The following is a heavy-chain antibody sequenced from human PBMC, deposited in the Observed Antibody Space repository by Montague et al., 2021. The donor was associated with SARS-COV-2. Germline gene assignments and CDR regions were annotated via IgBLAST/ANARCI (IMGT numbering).Heavy chain of an antibody. D-gene: IGHD2-15*01. CDR2: ISSSSSSI. Sequence: SLRLSCPASGFTFRSYTMNWVRQSPRMGLEWVSFISSSSSSIYYADSLKGRFTISRDNAKNSLYLQMNSLRVEDTAVYYCVRGGACSGGKCNGGARDWGQGTLATVSS. J-gene: IGHJ4*02. CDR3: VRGGACSGGKCNGGARD. V-gene: IGHV3-21*01. CDR1: GFTFRSYT.